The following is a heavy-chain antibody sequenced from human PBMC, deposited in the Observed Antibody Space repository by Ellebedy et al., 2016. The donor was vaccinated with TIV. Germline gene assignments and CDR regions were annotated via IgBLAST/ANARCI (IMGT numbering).Heavy chain of an antibody. CDR3: ARAWDSSGLGNYHGMDV. Sequence: SGPTLVKPTQTLTLTCTFSGFSLTTGGVAVGWIRQPPGTALAWLALISWNDDGRYSPSLKNRLTITKDNSKNQVVLTMTNMDPVDTATYYYARAWDSSGLGNYHGMDVWGQGTTVTVS. V-gene: IGHV2-5*01. CDR2: ISWNDDG. J-gene: IGHJ6*02. D-gene: IGHD3-22*01. CDR1: GFSLTTGGVA.